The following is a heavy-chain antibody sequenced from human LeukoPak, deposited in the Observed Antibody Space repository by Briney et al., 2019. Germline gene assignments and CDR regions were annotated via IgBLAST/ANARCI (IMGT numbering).Heavy chain of an antibody. CDR3: ARGGITIFGVVSYMDV. CDR2: ISSSGSYI. J-gene: IGHJ6*03. CDR1: AFTFSSYT. Sequence: PGGSLRLSCAASAFTFSSYTMNWVRPAPGKGLEWVSSISSSGSYIYYADSVKGRFTISRDNAKNSLYLQMNSLRADDTPLYYCARGGITIFGVVSYMDVWGKGTTVTVSS. V-gene: IGHV3-21*04. D-gene: IGHD3-3*01.